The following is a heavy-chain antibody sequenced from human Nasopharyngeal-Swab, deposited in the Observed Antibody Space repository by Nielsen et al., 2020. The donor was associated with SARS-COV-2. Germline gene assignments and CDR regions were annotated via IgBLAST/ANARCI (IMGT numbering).Heavy chain of an antibody. Sequence: SETLSLTCAVYGGSFSDYYWSWIRQPPGKGLEWIGSMYYSGSTNYNPSLKSRVTISVDTSKNQFSLKLSSVTAADTAVYYCARAEVATTGKRRYYYYYYGMDVWGQGTTVTVSS. D-gene: IGHD5-12*01. CDR2: MYYSGST. CDR3: ARAEVATTGKRRYYYYYYGMDV. J-gene: IGHJ6*02. V-gene: IGHV4-34*01. CDR1: GGSFSDYY.